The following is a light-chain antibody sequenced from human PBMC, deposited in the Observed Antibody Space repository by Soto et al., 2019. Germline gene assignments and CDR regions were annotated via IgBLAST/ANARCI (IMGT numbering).Light chain of an antibody. CDR3: QSYDSSLVV. CDR2: GNS. Sequence: QSVLTQPPSVSGAPGQRVTISCTGSSSNIGAGYDVHWYQQLPGTAPKLLIYGNSNRPSGVPDRFSGSKSGTSASLDITGLQSEDEADYSCQSYDSSLVVFGGGTKLTVL. J-gene: IGLJ2*01. CDR1: SSNIGAGYD. V-gene: IGLV1-40*01.